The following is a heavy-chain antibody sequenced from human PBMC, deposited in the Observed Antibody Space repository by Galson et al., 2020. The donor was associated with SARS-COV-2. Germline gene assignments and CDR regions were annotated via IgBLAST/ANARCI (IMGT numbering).Heavy chain of an antibody. CDR2: SRNKVNSYTT. CDR3: TRGSNTGYMEH. Sequence: GGSLRLSCAASGFIFSDHYMDWVRQAPGKWLEWVARSRNKVNSYTTEYAASVKGRFTISRDDSKTSVYLQMNSLKTEDTAVYYCTRGSNTGYMEHWGQGTLVTVSS. CDR1: GFIFSDHY. V-gene: IGHV3-72*01. D-gene: IGHD6-13*01. J-gene: IGHJ4*02.